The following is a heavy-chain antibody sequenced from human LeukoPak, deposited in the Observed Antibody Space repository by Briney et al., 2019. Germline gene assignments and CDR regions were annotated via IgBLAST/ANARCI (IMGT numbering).Heavy chain of an antibody. CDR3: ECRFLEWLLYPFDY. CDR1: GGTFSSYA. Sequence: EASVKVSCKASGGTFSSYAISWVRQAPGQGLEWMGGIIPIFGTANYAQKFQGRVTITADESTSTAYMELSSLRSEDTAVYYCECRFLEWLLYPFDYWGQGTLSPSPQ. CDR2: IIPIFGTA. V-gene: IGHV1-69*13. J-gene: IGHJ4*02. D-gene: IGHD3-3*01.